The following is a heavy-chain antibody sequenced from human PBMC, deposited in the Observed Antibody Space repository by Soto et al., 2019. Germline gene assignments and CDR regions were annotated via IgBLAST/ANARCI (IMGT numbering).Heavy chain of an antibody. Sequence: GGSLRLSCAASGFTFSGSAMHWVRQASGKGLEWVGRIRSKPNNYATAYAASVKGKFSISRDDSKNTAYLQMNSLKTEDTAVYYCTRHVSDFWGQGTLVTVSS. J-gene: IGHJ4*01. CDR1: GFTFSGSA. CDR3: TRHVSDF. V-gene: IGHV3-73*01. D-gene: IGHD3-3*01. CDR2: IRSKPNNYAT.